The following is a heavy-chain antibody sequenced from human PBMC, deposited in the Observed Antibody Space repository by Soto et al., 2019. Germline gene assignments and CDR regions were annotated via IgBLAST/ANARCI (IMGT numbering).Heavy chain of an antibody. D-gene: IGHD2-15*01. CDR3: ARRGSNKWDEDFDF. J-gene: IGHJ4*02. V-gene: IGHV1-18*01. Sequence: QVQLVQSGAEVKKPGASVKVSCQASGYTFTNYGISWVRQAPGQGLEWVGWISPYNGDTRYAQNVQGRATLTTDTSTSAAYMELRSLRSDDTALYYCARRGSNKWDEDFDFWGQGTLVTVSS. CDR2: ISPYNGDT. CDR1: GYTFTNYG.